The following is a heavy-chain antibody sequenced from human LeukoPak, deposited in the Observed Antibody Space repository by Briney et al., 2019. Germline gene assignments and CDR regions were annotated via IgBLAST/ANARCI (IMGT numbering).Heavy chain of an antibody. Sequence: PSETLSLTCTVSGGSISSSSYYWGWLRQPPGTGLEWIGSIYYSGSTYYNPSLKSRVTISVDTSKNQFSLKLSSVTAADTAVYYCARRPYAELLTQGMDVWGQGTTVTVSS. CDR2: IYYSGST. J-gene: IGHJ6*02. CDR3: ARRPYAELLTQGMDV. CDR1: GGSISSSSYY. V-gene: IGHV4-39*01. D-gene: IGHD3-10*01.